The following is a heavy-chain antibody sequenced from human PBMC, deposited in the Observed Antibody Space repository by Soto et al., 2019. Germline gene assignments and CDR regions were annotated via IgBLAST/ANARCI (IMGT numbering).Heavy chain of an antibody. D-gene: IGHD6-19*01. CDR3: AREGIPVAGYYFHY. CDR2: ISSSSSYI. CDR1: GFTFSSYS. V-gene: IGHV3-21*01. Sequence: PVGSLRFSCAASGFTFSSYSMNWVRQAPGKGLEWVSSISSSSSYIYYADSVKGRFTISRDNAKNSLYLQMNSLRAEDTAVYYCAREGIPVAGYYFHYRGQGTLVTVSS. J-gene: IGHJ4*02.